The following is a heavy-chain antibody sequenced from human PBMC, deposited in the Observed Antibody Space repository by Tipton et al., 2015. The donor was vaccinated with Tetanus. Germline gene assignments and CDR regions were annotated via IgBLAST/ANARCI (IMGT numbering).Heavy chain of an antibody. Sequence: SLRLSCAASGFTFSSYGMHWVRQAPGKGLEWVAVIWYDGSNKYYADSVKGRLTISRDNSKNTLYLQMNSLRAEDTAVYYCARGGGYSYGYLRGCDYWGQGTLVTVSS. J-gene: IGHJ4*02. CDR3: ARGGGYSYGYLRGCDY. CDR2: IWYDGSNK. V-gene: IGHV3-33*01. CDR1: GFTFSSYG. D-gene: IGHD5-18*01.